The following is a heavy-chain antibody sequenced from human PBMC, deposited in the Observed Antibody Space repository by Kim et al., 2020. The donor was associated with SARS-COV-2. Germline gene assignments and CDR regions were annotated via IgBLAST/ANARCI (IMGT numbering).Heavy chain of an antibody. CDR3: ARDSVVGYYYGMDV. D-gene: IGHD2-2*01. V-gene: IGHV3-7*05. CDR1: GFTFSSYW. J-gene: IGHJ6*02. Sequence: GGSLRLSCAASGFTFSSYWMSWVRQAPGKGLEWVANIKQDGSEKYYVDSVKGRFTISRDNAKNSLYLQMNSLRAEDTAVYYCARDSVVGYYYGMDVWGQGTTVTVSS. CDR2: IKQDGSEK.